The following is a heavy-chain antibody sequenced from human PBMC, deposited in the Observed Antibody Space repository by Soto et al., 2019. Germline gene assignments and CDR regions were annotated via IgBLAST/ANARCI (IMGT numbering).Heavy chain of an antibody. V-gene: IGHV3-30*18. CDR2: ISYDGSNK. CDR1: GFTFSSYG. CDR3: AKAIAAPRGWFDP. Sequence: GGSLRLSCAASGFTFSSYGMHWVRQAPGKGLEWVAVISYDGSNKYYADSVKGRFTISRDNSKNTLYLQTNSLRAEDTAVYYCAKAIAAPRGWFDPWGQGTLVTVSS. D-gene: IGHD6-13*01. J-gene: IGHJ5*02.